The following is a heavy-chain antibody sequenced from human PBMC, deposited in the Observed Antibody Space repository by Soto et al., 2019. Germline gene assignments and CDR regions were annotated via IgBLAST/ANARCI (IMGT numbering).Heavy chain of an antibody. V-gene: IGHV4-59*08. CDR1: GGSISNYY. CDR3: ATQGRGVPSDN. D-gene: IGHD2-8*02. J-gene: IGHJ4*02. Sequence: QVQLQESGPGLVKPSETLSLTCTVSGGSISNYYWSWIRQTPGKGLEWIGYVSSSGNTDYNPSLKSRVSMSVDMSKKQFSLKLSSLTAADTAVYYCATQGRGVPSDNWGQGPLVTVSS. CDR2: VSSSGNT.